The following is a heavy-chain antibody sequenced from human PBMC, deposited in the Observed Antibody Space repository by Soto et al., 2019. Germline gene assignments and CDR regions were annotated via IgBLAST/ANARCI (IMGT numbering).Heavy chain of an antibody. CDR1: GFTFSSYA. V-gene: IGHV3-23*01. D-gene: IGHD1-26*01. J-gene: IGHJ6*03. CDR2: ISGSGGST. CDR3: AKGWATAFYYYYMDV. Sequence: GGSLRLSCAASGFTFSSYAMSWVRQAPGKGLEWVSAISGSGGSTYYADSVKGRFTISRDNSKNTLYLQMNCLRAEDTAVYYCAKGWATAFYYYYMDVWGKGTTVTVSS.